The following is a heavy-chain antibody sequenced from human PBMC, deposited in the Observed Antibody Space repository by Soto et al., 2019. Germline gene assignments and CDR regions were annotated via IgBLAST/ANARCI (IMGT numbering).Heavy chain of an antibody. J-gene: IGHJ5*02. CDR2: IYWNDDE. D-gene: IGHD1-26*01. CDR1: GFSVLSVGMG. V-gene: IGHV2-5*01. CDR3: AHKRETVDWCGP. Sequence: PPQVNPTQTLTLTCTFSGFSVLSVGMGVGWIRQPPGAALEWLALIYWNDDERYNPSLKTRLTITKDTSKNQVILTMTNMDPVDTATYYCAHKRETVDWCGPWGRGTLVTSPQ.